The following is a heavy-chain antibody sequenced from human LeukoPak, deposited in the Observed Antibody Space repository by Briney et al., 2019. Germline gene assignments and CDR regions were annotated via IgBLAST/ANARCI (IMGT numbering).Heavy chain of an antibody. Sequence: PSETLSLTCTVSGGSISSYYWGCIRQPPEKGLEWIGYIFYNGSTNYNPSLKSRVTISIDTSKNQFSLNLSSVTAADTAVYYCARRPNWGPVFDYWGQGTLVTVSS. J-gene: IGHJ4*02. CDR2: IFYNGST. D-gene: IGHD7-27*01. CDR1: GGSISSYY. V-gene: IGHV4-59*01. CDR3: ARRPNWGPVFDY.